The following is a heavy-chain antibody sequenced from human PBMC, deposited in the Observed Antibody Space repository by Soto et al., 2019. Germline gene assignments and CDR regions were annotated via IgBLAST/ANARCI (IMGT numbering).Heavy chain of an antibody. V-gene: IGHV1-8*01. D-gene: IGHD3-16*01. J-gene: IGHJ5*02. CDR1: GYTFTSYD. CDR3: ARETVSWFAP. CDR2: MNPNSGNT. Sequence: QVQLVQSGAEVKKPGASVKVSCKTSGYTFTSYDINWVRQATGQGLEWMGWMNPNSGNTGFAQKFQGRVTMTRNTSMSTAYMELRSLRSEETAVYYCARETVSWFAPWGQGTLVTVSS.